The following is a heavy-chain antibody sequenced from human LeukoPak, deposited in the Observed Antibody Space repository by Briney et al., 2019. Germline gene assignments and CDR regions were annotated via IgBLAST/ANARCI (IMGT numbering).Heavy chain of an antibody. D-gene: IGHD3-9*01. J-gene: IGHJ5*02. CDR2: IYYSGST. V-gene: IGHV4-59*08. CDR1: GGSISSYY. CDR3: ARHPPGLRYFDP. Sequence: SETLSLTCTVSGGSISSYYWSWIRQPPGKGLEWIGYIYYSGSTNYNPSLKSRVTISVDTSKNQFSLKLNSVTAADTAFYYCARHPPGLRYFDPWGQGTLVTVSS.